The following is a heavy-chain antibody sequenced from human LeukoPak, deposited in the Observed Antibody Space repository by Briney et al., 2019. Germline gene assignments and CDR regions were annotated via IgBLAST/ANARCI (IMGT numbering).Heavy chain of an antibody. J-gene: IGHJ4*02. CDR3: ARDPATSIAVAGTADY. CDR2: IYSGGST. Sequence: GGSLRLSCAASGFTVSSNYMSWVRQAPGKGLEWVSVIYSGGSTYYADSVKGRFTISRDNSKNTLYLQMNSLRAEDTAVYYCARDPATSIAVAGTADYWGQGTLVTVSS. CDR1: GFTVSSNY. V-gene: IGHV3-66*01. D-gene: IGHD6-19*01.